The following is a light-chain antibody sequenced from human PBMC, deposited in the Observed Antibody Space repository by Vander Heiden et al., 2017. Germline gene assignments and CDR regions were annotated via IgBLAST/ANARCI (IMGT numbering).Light chain of an antibody. CDR2: RNN. Sequence: QSVLTQPPSVSGTPGQRVTIPCSGSSSNIGSNHVYWYQHLPGMAPKLLIYRNNQRPSGAPDRVSASKSGTSASLAISGLRSEDEGDYYCAIWDDSLSGFWVFGGGTKVTVL. CDR1: SSNIGSNH. J-gene: IGLJ3*02. CDR3: AIWDDSLSGFWV. V-gene: IGLV1-47*01.